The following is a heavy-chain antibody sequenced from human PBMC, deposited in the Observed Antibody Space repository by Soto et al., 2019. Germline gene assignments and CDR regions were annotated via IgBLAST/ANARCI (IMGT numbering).Heavy chain of an antibody. CDR2: IIPIFGTA. CDR3: ARDDIVVVVAASSPSYYGMDV. Sequence: SVKVSCKASGGTFSSYAISWVRRAPGQGLEWMGGIIPIFGTANYAQKFQGRVTITADESTSTAYMELSSLRSEDTAVYYCARDDIVVVVAASSPSYYGMDVWGQGTTVTVSS. V-gene: IGHV1-69*13. CDR1: GGTFSSYA. J-gene: IGHJ6*02. D-gene: IGHD2-15*01.